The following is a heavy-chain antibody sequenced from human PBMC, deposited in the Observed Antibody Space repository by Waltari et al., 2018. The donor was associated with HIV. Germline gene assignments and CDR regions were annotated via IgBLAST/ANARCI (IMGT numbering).Heavy chain of an antibody. J-gene: IGHJ4*02. CDR1: GGSISSSSYY. CDR3: ARQEATIYYYDSSGYSLTVFDY. CDR2: IYYSGST. Sequence: QLQLQESGPGLVKPSETLSLTCTVSGGSISSSSYYWGWIRQPPGKGLEWIGSIYYSGSTYISPSLKSRGTRSVETSKNQFSRKLSSVTAADTAVYYCARQEATIYYYDSSGYSLTVFDYWGQGTLVTVSS. D-gene: IGHD3-22*01. V-gene: IGHV4-39*01.